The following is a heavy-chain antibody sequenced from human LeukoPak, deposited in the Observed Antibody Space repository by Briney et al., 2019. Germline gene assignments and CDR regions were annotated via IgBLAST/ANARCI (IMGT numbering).Heavy chain of an antibody. D-gene: IGHD6-6*01. J-gene: IGHJ4*02. Sequence: ASVKVSCKASGGTFSSYAISWVRQPPGQGLEWMGGIIPIFGTANYAQKFQGRVTITADKSTSTAYMELSSLRSEDTAVYYCARAKGSSSGGNFDYWGQGTLVTVSS. CDR3: ARAKGSSSGGNFDY. CDR2: IIPIFGTA. V-gene: IGHV1-69*06. CDR1: GGTFSSYA.